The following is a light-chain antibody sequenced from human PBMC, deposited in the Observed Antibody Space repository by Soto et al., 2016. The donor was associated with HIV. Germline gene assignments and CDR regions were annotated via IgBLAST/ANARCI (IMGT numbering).Light chain of an antibody. CDR2: GAS. CDR3: QKYDSAPWT. Sequence: DIQMTQSPSSLSASVGDIVTITCRASQDIGNDLGWYQQKPGQAPKRLIYGASSLESGVPSRFSGSRSATEFTLTISSLQPEDFATYYCQKYDSAPWTFGQGTTVEIK. CDR1: QDIGND. J-gene: IGKJ1*01. V-gene: IGKV1-17*01.